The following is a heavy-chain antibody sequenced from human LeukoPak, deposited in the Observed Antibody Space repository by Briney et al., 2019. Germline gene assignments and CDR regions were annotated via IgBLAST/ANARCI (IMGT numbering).Heavy chain of an antibody. CDR1: GGSISSYY. CDR2: IYYSGST. D-gene: IGHD1-26*01. J-gene: IGHJ6*02. CDR3: ARGETKWEPTLYYYYGMDV. Sequence: PSETLSLTCTVSGGSISSYYWSWIRQPPGKGLEWIGYIYYSGSTNYNPSLKSRVTISVDTSKNQFSLKLSSVTAADTAVYYCARGETKWEPTLYYYYGMDVWGQGTTVTVSS. V-gene: IGHV4-59*01.